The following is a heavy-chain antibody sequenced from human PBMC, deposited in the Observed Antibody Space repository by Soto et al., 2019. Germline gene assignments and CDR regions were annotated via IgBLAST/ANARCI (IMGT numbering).Heavy chain of an antibody. CDR2: INPDSGST. J-gene: IGHJ5*02. CDR1: GYPFPSYY. Sequence: ASVKVSCKASGYPFPSYYLHWVRQAPGQGPEWMGWINPDSGSTHYAKKFEGRVSLTRDTSTATAYMELTRLTSDDTAIYYCATRITVFGLLIPPFDPWGQGTQVTVSS. CDR3: ATRITVFGLLIPPFDP. D-gene: IGHD3-3*01. V-gene: IGHV1-2*02.